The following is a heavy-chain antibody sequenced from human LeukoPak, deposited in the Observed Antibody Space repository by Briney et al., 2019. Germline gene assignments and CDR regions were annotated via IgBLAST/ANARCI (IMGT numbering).Heavy chain of an antibody. CDR3: ARAGGGRLDP. V-gene: IGHV4-31*03. CDR1: GDSISSGGYH. CDR2: IHHSGSA. Sequence: PSETLSLTCTVSGDSISSGGYHWSWIRQHPGMGLEWIGYIHHSGSAYYNPSLKSRVTISVDTSKNQFSLKLSSVTAADTATYYCARAGGGRLDPWGQGNLVIVSS. D-gene: IGHD3-10*01. J-gene: IGHJ5*02.